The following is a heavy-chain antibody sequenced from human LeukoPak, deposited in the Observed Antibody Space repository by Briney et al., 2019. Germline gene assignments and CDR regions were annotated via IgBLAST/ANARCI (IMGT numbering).Heavy chain of an antibody. CDR2: ISGSGDST. Sequence: PGGSLRLSCAASGLTFSSYTMSWVRQAPGKGLEWVSGISGSGDSTYNADSVKGRFSISRDNSKNTMYLQMNSLRAEDTAVYYCAKGYTSGWFPWFDPWGQGTLVTVSS. V-gene: IGHV3-23*01. CDR3: AKGYTSGWFPWFDP. J-gene: IGHJ5*02. D-gene: IGHD6-19*01. CDR1: GLTFSSYT.